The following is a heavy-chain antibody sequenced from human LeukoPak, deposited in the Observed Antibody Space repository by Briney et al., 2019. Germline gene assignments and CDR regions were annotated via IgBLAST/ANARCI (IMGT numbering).Heavy chain of an antibody. CDR2: IHYSGST. J-gene: IGHJ4*02. D-gene: IGHD6-13*01. CDR3: AREIAAAGTYQDY. CDR1: GGSITNYY. V-gene: IGHV4-59*01. Sequence: SETLSLTCTVSGGSITNYYWTWIRQPPGKGLEWIGYIHYSGSTNYNPSLKSRVTISVDTSKNQFSLKLSSVTAADTAVYYCAREIAAAGTYQDYWGQGTLVTVSS.